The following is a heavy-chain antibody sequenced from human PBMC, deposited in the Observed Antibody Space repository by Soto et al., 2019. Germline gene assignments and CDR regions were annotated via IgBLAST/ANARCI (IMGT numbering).Heavy chain of an antibody. V-gene: IGHV5-10-1*01. D-gene: IGHD6-6*01. CDR2: IDPSDSYT. Sequence: PGESLKISCKGSGYSFTSYWISWVRQMPGKGLEWMGRIDPSDSYTNYSPSFQGHVTISADKSISTAYLQWSSLKASDTAMYYCARRRKQLVNYYYYGMDVWGQGTTVTVSS. CDR3: ARRRKQLVNYYYYGMDV. J-gene: IGHJ6*02. CDR1: GYSFTSYW.